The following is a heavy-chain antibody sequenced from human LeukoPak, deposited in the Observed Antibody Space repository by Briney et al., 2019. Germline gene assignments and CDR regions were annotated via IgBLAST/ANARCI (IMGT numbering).Heavy chain of an antibody. CDR1: GFSFSSYG. J-gene: IGHJ4*02. V-gene: IGHV3-33*06. D-gene: IGHD5-18*01. CDR3: AKDRDTAMEIDY. CDR2: IWYDGSKE. Sequence: GGSLRLSCAASGFSFSSYGMHWVRQAPGKGLEWVAVIWYDGSKEYYADSVKGRFTISRDNSNNTLYLQMNSLRAEDTAVYYCAKDRDTAMEIDYWGQGTLVTVSS.